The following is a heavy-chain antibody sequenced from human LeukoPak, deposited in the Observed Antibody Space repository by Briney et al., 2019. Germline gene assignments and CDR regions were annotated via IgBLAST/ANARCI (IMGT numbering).Heavy chain of an antibody. CDR1: GYTFTSYG. CDR2: ISAYNGNT. J-gene: IGHJ4*02. Sequence: ASVKVSCKASGYTFTSYGISWVRQAPGQGLEWMGWISAYNGNTNYAQKLQGRVTMTTDTSTSTAYMELRSLRSDDTAEYYCARDRGEPDYGSGSYYEYGYWGQGTLVTVSS. CDR3: ARDRGEPDYGSGSYYEYGY. D-gene: IGHD3-10*01. V-gene: IGHV1-18*04.